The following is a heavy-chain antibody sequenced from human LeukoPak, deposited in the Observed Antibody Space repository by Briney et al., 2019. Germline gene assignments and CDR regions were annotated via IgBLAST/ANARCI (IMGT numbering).Heavy chain of an antibody. V-gene: IGHV4-30-4*01. D-gene: IGHD3-22*01. CDR2: ISYSGST. J-gene: IGHJ5*02. CDR3: VRYYFHSSGFSHWFDP. CDR1: GASVSSDDYY. Sequence: SETLSLTCSVSGASVSSDDYYWGWIRQPPGQGLEWIAYISYSGSTYYNPSLKSRITISIDMSKIQFSLKLSSVTAADTAVYYCVRYYFHSSGFSHWFDPWGQGTLVTVSS.